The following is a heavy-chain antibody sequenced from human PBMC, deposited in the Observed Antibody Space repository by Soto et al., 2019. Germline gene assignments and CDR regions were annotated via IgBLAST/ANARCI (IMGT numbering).Heavy chain of an antibody. V-gene: IGHV3-23*01. Sequence: GGSLRLSCAASGFTFSSYAMSWVRQAPGKGLEWVSAISGSGGSTYYADSVKGRFTISRDNSKNTLYLQMNSLRAEDTAVYYCAKAVASSWYYYYGMDVWGQGTTVTVS. CDR3: AKAVASSWYYYYGMDV. CDR2: ISGSGGST. CDR1: GFTFSSYA. D-gene: IGHD6-19*01. J-gene: IGHJ6*02.